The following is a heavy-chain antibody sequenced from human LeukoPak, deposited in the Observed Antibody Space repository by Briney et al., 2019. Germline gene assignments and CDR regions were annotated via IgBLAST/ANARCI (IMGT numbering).Heavy chain of an antibody. Sequence: SSETLSLTCTVSGGSISSYYWSWIRQPPGKGLEWIGYIYYSGSTNYNPSLKSRVTISVDTSKNQFSLKLSSVTAADTAVYYCARERIMITFGGVIATYYFDYWGQGTLVTVSS. J-gene: IGHJ4*02. CDR2: IYYSGST. CDR1: GGSISSYY. V-gene: IGHV4-59*01. D-gene: IGHD3-16*02. CDR3: ARERIMITFGGVIATYYFDY.